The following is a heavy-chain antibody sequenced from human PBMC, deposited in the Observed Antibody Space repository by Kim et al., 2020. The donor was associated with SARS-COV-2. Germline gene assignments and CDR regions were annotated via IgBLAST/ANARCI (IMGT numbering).Heavy chain of an antibody. CDR1: GFTFSSYG. J-gene: IGHJ6*02. Sequence: GGSLRLSCAASGFTFSSYGMHWVRQAPGKGLEWVAVIWYDGSNKYYADSVKGRFTISRDNSKNTLYLQMNSLRAEDTAVYYCARDGIYGSGYGMDVWGQGTTVTVSS. CDR3: ARDGIYGSGYGMDV. D-gene: IGHD3-10*01. CDR2: IWYDGSNK. V-gene: IGHV3-33*01.